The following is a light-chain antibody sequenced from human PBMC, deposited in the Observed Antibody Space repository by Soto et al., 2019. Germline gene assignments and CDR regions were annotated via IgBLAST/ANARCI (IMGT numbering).Light chain of an antibody. Sequence: EIVLTQSPATLSLSPGERATLSCRASQSVSSNLAWYQQKPGQAPRLLIYYASNRATGIPARFSGSGSGTDFTLTISSLEPEDFAVYYCQRGDTFGQGTRLEIK. CDR3: QRGDT. V-gene: IGKV3-11*01. J-gene: IGKJ5*01. CDR1: QSVSSN. CDR2: YAS.